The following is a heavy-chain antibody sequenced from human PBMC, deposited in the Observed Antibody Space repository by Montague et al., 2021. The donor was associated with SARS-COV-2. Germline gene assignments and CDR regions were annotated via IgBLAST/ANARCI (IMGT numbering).Heavy chain of an antibody. Sequence: SETLSLTCTVSGGSVNSGSYHWNWIRQPPGKGLEWIGNIYYSGSNSYNPSLKSRVTISPDTSKNQFSLNLTSVTAADTAMYFCARELVIHAFLSGYYMGDWGQGTLVTVSS. CDR1: GGSVNSGSYH. J-gene: IGHJ4*02. CDR2: IYYSGSN. CDR3: ARELVIHAFLSGYYMGD. V-gene: IGHV4-61*01. D-gene: IGHD3-3*01.